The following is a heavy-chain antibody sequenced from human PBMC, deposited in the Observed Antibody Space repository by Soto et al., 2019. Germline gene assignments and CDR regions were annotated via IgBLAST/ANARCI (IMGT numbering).Heavy chain of an antibody. J-gene: IGHJ4*02. CDR3: ARHFSVDYFDY. Sequence: PSETLSLTCAVYGGSFSDYYWNWIRQPPGKGLEWIGEMNHSGSTNYNPSLKSRVTISVDTSKNQFSLKLSSVTAADTAVYYCARHFSVDYFDYWGQGALVTVSS. CDR2: MNHSGST. V-gene: IGHV4-34*01. CDR1: GGSFSDYY.